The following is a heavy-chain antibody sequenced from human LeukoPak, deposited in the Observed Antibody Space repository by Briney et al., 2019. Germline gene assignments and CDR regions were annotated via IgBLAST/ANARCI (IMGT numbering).Heavy chain of an antibody. CDR2: ISSSGSTI. CDR1: GFTFSDYY. V-gene: IGHV3-11*04. D-gene: IGHD4-23*01. J-gene: IGHJ4*02. CDR3: APTTVVNGYYFDY. Sequence: SGGSLSLSCAASGFTFSDYYMSWIRQAPGKGLEWVSYISSSGSTIYYADSVKGRFTISRDNAKNSLYLQMNSLRAEDTAVYYCAPTTVVNGYYFDYWGQGTLVTVSS.